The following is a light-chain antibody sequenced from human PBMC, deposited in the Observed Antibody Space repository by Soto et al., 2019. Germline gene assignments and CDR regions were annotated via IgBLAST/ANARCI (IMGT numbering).Light chain of an antibody. J-gene: IGLJ2*01. CDR3: SSYTSTSTVV. CDR2: EVS. CDR1: SSDVGGYDY. V-gene: IGLV2-14*01. Sequence: QSALAQPASVSGSPGQSITISCTGTSSDVGGYDYVSWYQQHPGKAPKLMIYEVSNRPSGVSNRFSASKSGNTASLTISGLQAEDEADYYCSSYTSTSTVVFGGGTKLTV.